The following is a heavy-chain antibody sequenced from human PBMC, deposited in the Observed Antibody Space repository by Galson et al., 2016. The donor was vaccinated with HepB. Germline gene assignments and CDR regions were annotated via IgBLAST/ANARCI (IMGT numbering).Heavy chain of an antibody. Sequence: LRLSCAVSGFAFDDYAMHWVRQAPGKGLVWVSRINSDGSSTTYADSVKGRFTVSRDNAKNTLYLQINSLRAEDTAVYYCVRKSTTGSGDSFQMWGQGTMVTVSS. V-gene: IGHV3-74*01. CDR3: VRKSTTGSGDSFQM. CDR2: INSDGSST. D-gene: IGHD1-14*01. J-gene: IGHJ3*02. CDR1: GFAFDDYA.